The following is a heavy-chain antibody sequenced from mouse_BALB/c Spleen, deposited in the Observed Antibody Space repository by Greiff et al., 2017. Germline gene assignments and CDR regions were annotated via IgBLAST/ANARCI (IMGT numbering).Heavy chain of an antibody. CDR1: GYSITSGYY. CDR3: AIEDYRYGYARDY. D-gene: IGHD2-14*01. V-gene: IGHV3-6*02. CDR2: ISYDGSN. J-gene: IGHJ4*01. Sequence: DVQLVESGPGLVKPSQSLSLSCSATGYSITSGYYWNWIRQSPGNKLERMGYISYDGSNNYNPSLKNRISITRDTSKNQFFLKLKSVTTEDTATYDCAIEDYRYGYARDYWGQGTSVTVSS.